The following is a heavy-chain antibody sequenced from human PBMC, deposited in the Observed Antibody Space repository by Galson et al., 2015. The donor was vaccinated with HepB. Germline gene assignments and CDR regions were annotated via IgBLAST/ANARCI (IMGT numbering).Heavy chain of an antibody. Sequence: SVKVSCKASGSRLTGFFIQWVRRAPGPGPEWMGRVDINGGGTRYAQKFQGRVTMTRDSSINTAYMELSRLTSDDTAVYYCAREGHSDWSWFDPWGQGTLVTVSS. J-gene: IGHJ5*02. CDR1: GSRLTGFF. CDR2: VDINGGGT. D-gene: IGHD3-3*01. V-gene: IGHV1-2*06. CDR3: AREGHSDWSWFDP.